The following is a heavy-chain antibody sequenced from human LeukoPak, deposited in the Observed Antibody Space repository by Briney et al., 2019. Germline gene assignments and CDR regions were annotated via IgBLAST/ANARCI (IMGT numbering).Heavy chain of an antibody. J-gene: IGHJ6*02. CDR2: ISYDGSNK. CDR3: ARDTYYYGSGGYGYYYYGMDV. V-gene: IGHV3-30*04. CDR1: GFTFSSYA. Sequence: RSLRLSCAASGFTFSSYAMHWVRQAPGKGLEWVAVISYDGSNKYYADSVKGRFTISRDNSKNTLYLQMNSLRAEDTAVYYCARDTYYYGSGGYGYYYYGMDVWGQGTTVTVSS. D-gene: IGHD3-10*01.